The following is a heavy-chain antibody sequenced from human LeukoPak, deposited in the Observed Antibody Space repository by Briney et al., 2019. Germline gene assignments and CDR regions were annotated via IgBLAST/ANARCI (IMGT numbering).Heavy chain of an antibody. D-gene: IGHD5-18*01. J-gene: IGHJ6*03. CDR1: GFTFSSYA. Sequence: PGGSLRLSCAASGFTFSSYAMSWVRQAPGKGLEWVSAISGSGGSTYYADSVKGRFTISRDNSKNTLYLQMNSLRAEDTAVYYCAKARGYSHYYYMDVWGKGTTVTVSS. V-gene: IGHV3-23*01. CDR3: AKARGYSHYYYMDV. CDR2: ISGSGGST.